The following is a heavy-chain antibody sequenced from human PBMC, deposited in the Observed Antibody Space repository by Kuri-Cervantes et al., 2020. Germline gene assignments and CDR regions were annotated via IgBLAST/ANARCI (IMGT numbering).Heavy chain of an antibody. CDR2: IIPIFGTA. Sequence: SVKVSCKASGYTFTSYYMHWVRQAPGQGLEWMGGIIPIFGTANYAQKFQGRVTITADKSTSTAYMELRSLRSDDTAVYYCARSYDSSGYYFYYYYYMDVWGKGTTVTVSS. V-gene: IGHV1-69*06. CDR1: GYTFTSYY. CDR3: ARSYDSSGYYFYYYYYMDV. D-gene: IGHD3-22*01. J-gene: IGHJ6*03.